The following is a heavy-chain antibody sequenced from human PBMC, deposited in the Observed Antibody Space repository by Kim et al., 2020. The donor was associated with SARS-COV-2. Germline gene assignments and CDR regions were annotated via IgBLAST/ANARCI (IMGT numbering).Heavy chain of an antibody. D-gene: IGHD3-10*01. Sequence: GGSLRLSCIASGFMFDIYWMSWVRQVPGKGLEWVASIKQDGSEKYHVDSVRGRFIISRDNRKNSLYLQMNSLGAEDTAIYFCAREDYFGSGSLSYYNGMDVWGQGTTVTVSS. CDR1: GFMFDIYW. V-gene: IGHV3-7*01. J-gene: IGHJ6*02. CDR2: IKQDGSEK. CDR3: AREDYFGSGSLSYYNGMDV.